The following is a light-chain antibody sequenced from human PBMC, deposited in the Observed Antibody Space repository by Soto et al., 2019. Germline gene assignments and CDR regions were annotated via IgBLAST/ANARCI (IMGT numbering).Light chain of an antibody. CDR3: QQYNNWPPYT. Sequence: VITQPPATLSVTKRERATLSGRVSQRVGSGLSWYQQKPGQAPTLLIYGASTRATGIPAGFSGSGSGTEFTLTISSLQSEDYAVSYCQQYNNWPPYTFGQGTKV. CDR1: QRVGSG. CDR2: GAS. J-gene: IGKJ2*01. V-gene: IGKV3-15*01.